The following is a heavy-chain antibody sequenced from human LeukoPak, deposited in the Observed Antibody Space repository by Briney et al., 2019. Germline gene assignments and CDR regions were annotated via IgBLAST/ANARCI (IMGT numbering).Heavy chain of an antibody. CDR1: GGSINSASYF. CDR3: ARKGISALAGAFDI. CDR2: IYYSGST. D-gene: IGHD2-21*01. J-gene: IGHJ3*02. Sequence: SETLSLTCTVSGGSINSASYFWGWIRQPPGKGPEWIGSIYYSGSTYSNPSLKSRLTIAVDTARNQFSLKLSSVTAADTAVYYCARKGISALAGAFDIWGQGTMVTVSS. V-gene: IGHV4-39*07.